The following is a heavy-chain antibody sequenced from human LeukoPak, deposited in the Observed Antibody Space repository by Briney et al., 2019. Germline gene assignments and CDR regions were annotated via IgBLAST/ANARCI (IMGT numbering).Heavy chain of an antibody. CDR3: ARPSPPGDGYNPPDH. V-gene: IGHV3-30*04. Sequence: PGGSLRLSCVVSGFNFDNFAMHWVRQPLGKGLEWMAVISHDGRTKYYADSMKGRITISRDNSKNTLFLQMNNLRSEDTAVYFCARPSPPGDGYNPPDHWGQGTLVTVSS. D-gene: IGHD5-24*01. CDR2: ISHDGRTK. J-gene: IGHJ4*02. CDR1: GFNFDNFA.